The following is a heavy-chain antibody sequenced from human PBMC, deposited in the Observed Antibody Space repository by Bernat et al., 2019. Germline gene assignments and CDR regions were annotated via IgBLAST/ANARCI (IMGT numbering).Heavy chain of an antibody. CDR3: AREDYYDGRSDGMDV. CDR2: INNANGDT. CDR1: GYSFTPYA. J-gene: IGHJ6*02. Sequence: QVQLVQSGAEVKKPGASVKVSCKGSGYSFTPYAIHWVRQAPGQRLEWMGWINNANGDTRYAQKFQGRVTITRDTSARAAYMELSRLRSEDTAVYYCAREDYYDGRSDGMDVWGQGTTVTVSS. D-gene: IGHD3-22*01. V-gene: IGHV1-3*04.